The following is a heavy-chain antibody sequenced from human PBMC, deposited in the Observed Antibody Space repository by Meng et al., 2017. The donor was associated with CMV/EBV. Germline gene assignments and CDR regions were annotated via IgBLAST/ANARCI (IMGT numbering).Heavy chain of an antibody. CDR1: GGSISSSSYY. CDR3: ARRERSSSWYRNWFDP. Sequence: SETLSLTCTVSGGSISSSSYYWGWIRQPPGKGLEWIGSIYYSGSTYYNPSLKSRVTISVDTSKNQFSLKLSSVTAADTAVYYCARRERSSSWYRNWFDPWGQGTLVTVSS. CDR2: IYYSGST. D-gene: IGHD6-13*01. J-gene: IGHJ5*02. V-gene: IGHV4-39*01.